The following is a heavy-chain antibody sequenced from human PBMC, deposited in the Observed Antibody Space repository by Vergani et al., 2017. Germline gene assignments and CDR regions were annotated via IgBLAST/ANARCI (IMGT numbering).Heavy chain of an antibody. CDR1: GYPFTSYY. CDR3: ARARVSSGFSSDY. D-gene: IGHD6-19*01. CDR2: INPSGGST. Sequence: QVQLVQSGAEVKNPGASEKVSCKASGYPFTSYYMHWVRQAPGQGLEWMGIINPSGGSTSYAQKFQGRVTMTRDTTTSTVYMELSSLRSEDTAVYYCARARVSSGFSSDYWGQGTLVTVSS. J-gene: IGHJ4*02. V-gene: IGHV1-46*03.